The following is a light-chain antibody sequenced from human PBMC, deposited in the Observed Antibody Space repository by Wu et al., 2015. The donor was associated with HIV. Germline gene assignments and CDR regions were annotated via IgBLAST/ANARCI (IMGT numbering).Light chain of an antibody. CDR2: DAS. CDR1: QTVGTK. CDR3: HQATSAFA. Sequence: EIVMTQSPGTLSLFPGERATLSCRASQTVGTKLAWYQQRPGQAPRLLISDASDRAPHIPARFSASGSGTEFTLTISSLESEDFATYYCHQATSAFAFGGGTTVE. V-gene: IGKV3-15*01. J-gene: IGKJ4*01.